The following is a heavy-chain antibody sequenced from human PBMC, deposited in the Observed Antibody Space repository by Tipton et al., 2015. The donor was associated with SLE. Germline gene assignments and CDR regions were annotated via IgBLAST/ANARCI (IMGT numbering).Heavy chain of an antibody. CDR2: IYGGWGT. J-gene: IGHJ3*01. V-gene: IGHV3-53*05. Sequence: SLRLSCAASGFTVSNYAIHWVRQAPGKGLEWVSVIYGGWGTYHADPVKGRFPLSRDPSKNKLYLRMNSLRAEDTAVYYCARDYFGFDLWGQGTMVTVAS. D-gene: IGHD3-10*01. CDR3: ARDYFGFDL. CDR1: GFTVSNYA.